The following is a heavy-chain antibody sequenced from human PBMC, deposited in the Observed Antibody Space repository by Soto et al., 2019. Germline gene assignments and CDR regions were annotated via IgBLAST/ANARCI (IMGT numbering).Heavy chain of an antibody. Sequence: ASVKVSCKASGYTFTSYAMHWVRQAPGQRLEWMGWINAGNGNTKYSQKFQGRVTITRDTFASTAYMELSSLRSEDTVVYYCASWNSRRPGGAFDIWGQGTMVTVSS. CDR1: GYTFTSYA. V-gene: IGHV1-3*01. D-gene: IGHD6-13*01. CDR2: INAGNGNT. J-gene: IGHJ3*02. CDR3: ASWNSRRPGGAFDI.